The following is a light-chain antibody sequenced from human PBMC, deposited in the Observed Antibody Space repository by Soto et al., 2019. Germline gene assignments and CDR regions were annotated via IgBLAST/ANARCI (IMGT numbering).Light chain of an antibody. CDR2: AAS. J-gene: IGKJ1*01. CDR3: LQYNNWVPT. V-gene: IGKV3D-15*01. Sequence: EIGLTQCPAILSLSTGERATPSCRASQSVSSYLTWYQQKPGQAPSLLIYAASNRATGIPARFSGSGSGTEFTLTISSLQSEDFAVYYCLQYNNWVPTFGQGTKVDIK. CDR1: QSVSSY.